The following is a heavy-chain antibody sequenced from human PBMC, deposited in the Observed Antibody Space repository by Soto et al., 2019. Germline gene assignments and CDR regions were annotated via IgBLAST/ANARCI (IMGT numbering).Heavy chain of an antibody. V-gene: IGHV1-18*04. CDR1: GYTFTTYD. J-gene: IGHJ5*02. CDR2: ISGCNGNT. Sequence: ASVKVSRKASGYTFTTYDITWVRQAPGQGLEWMGWISGCNGNTKYAPRLQGRVTLTTETSTSTAYMELRSLTSGDTAVYYCARDSTARLAWFDPWGQGTPVTVSS. D-gene: IGHD6-6*01. CDR3: ARDSTARLAWFDP.